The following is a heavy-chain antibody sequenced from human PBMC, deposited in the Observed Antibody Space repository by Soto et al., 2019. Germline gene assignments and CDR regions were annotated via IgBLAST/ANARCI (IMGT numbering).Heavy chain of an antibody. J-gene: IGHJ4*02. CDR3: TRVVGYGGNRTVSDY. CDR1: GFTFSDHY. Sequence: EVQVVEAGGGLVQPGGSLRLLCAASGFTFSDHYIDWVRQAPGKGLEWVGRIRDRANSYTTEYAASVKGRFTVSRDDSKNSVYLQMNSLKTEDTDMDYCTRVVGYGGNRTVSDYWGQGTLVTVSS. D-gene: IGHD4-17*01. V-gene: IGHV3-72*01. CDR2: IRDRANSYTT.